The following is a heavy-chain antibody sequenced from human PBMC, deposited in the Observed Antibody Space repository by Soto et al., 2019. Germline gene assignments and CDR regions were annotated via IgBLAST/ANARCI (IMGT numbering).Heavy chain of an antibody. CDR1: GFTFISYW. J-gene: IGHJ4*02. CDR2: IKKDGSEK. V-gene: IGHV3-7*03. Sequence: PGGSLRLSCEASGFTFISYWINCFRQAPGKGLEWVAIIKKDGSEKYYVDSVKGRFTISRDNAKNSLYLQMNDLRAEDTAVYYCAGGSGWLIDYWGRGTLVTVS. D-gene: IGHD6-19*01. CDR3: AGGSGWLIDY.